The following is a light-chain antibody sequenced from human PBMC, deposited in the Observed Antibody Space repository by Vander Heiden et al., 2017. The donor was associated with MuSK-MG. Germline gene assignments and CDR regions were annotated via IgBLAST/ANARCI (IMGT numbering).Light chain of an antibody. CDR3: QSADRSGTSVV. V-gene: IGLV3-25*03. CDR1: ALTKQY. J-gene: IGLJ2*01. Sequence: SYELTQPPSVSASPGQTARITCSGDALTKQYAYWYQQKPCQAPVLVIYNDSERPSGIPERFSGSSSGTTVTLTISGVQAEDEADYYCQSADRSGTSVVFGGGTKLTVL. CDR2: NDS.